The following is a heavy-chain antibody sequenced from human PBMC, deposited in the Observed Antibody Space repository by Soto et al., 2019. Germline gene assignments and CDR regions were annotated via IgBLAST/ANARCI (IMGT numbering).Heavy chain of an antibody. Sequence: GGSLRLSCAASGFTFSSYAMSWVRQAPGKGLEWVSAISGSGGSTYYADSVKGRFTISRDNSKNTLYLQMNSLRAEDTAVYYCAHEIVVVPAAYYYYGMNVCHQGTTVTASS. V-gene: IGHV3-23*01. CDR2: ISGSGGST. D-gene: IGHD2-2*01. CDR1: GFTFSSYA. CDR3: AHEIVVVPAAYYYYGMNV. J-gene: IGHJ6*02.